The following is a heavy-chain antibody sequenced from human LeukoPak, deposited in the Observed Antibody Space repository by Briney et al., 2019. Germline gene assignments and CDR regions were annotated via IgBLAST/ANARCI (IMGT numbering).Heavy chain of an antibody. J-gene: IGHJ4*02. CDR3: ARRGYDYVWGSYRRFDY. CDR2: IYYSGST. D-gene: IGHD3-16*02. Sequence: PSETLSLTCTVSGGSISSYYWSWIRQPPGKGLEWIGYIYYSGSTNYNPSLKSRVTISVDTSKNQFSLKLSPVTAADTAVYYCARRGYDYVWGSYRRFDYWGQGTLVTVSS. CDR1: GGSISSYY. V-gene: IGHV4-59*12.